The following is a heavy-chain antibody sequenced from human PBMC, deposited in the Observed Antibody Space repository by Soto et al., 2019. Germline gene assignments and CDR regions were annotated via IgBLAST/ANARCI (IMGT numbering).Heavy chain of an antibody. D-gene: IGHD5-18*01. CDR3: ASQPGWIPWAFDI. J-gene: IGHJ3*02. Sequence: PGGSLRLSCATSGFTFSSYSMNWVRQAPGKGLEWVSYISSSSSTIYYADSVKGRFTISRDNAKNSLYLQMSSLRAEDTAVYYCASQPGWIPWAFDIWGQGTMVTVSS. V-gene: IGHV3-48*01. CDR2: ISSSSSTI. CDR1: GFTFSSYS.